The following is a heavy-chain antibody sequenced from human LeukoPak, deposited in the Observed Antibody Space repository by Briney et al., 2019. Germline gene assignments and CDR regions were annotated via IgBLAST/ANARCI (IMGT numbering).Heavy chain of an antibody. V-gene: IGHV1-8*01. Sequence: ASVKVSCKASGYTFTSYEINWVRQATGQGLEWMGWMNPNSGNTGYAQRFQGRVTMTRNTSISTAYMELSSLRSEDTAVYYCARVGGIAAAGTVDYWGQGTLVTVSS. CDR1: GYTFTSYE. D-gene: IGHD6-13*01. J-gene: IGHJ4*02. CDR2: MNPNSGNT. CDR3: ARVGGIAAAGTVDY.